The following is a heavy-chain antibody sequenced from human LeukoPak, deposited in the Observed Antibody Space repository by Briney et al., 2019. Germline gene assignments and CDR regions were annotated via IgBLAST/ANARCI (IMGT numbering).Heavy chain of an antibody. J-gene: IGHJ4*02. V-gene: IGHV3-23*01. CDR2: ISGSGGST. CDR3: AKGEYYDSSGQPLDY. D-gene: IGHD3-22*01. Sequence: GGSLRLSCAASGFTFSSYAMSWVRQAPGKGLEWVSAISGSGGSTYYADSVKGRFTISRDDSKNTLYLQMNSLRAEDTAVYYCAKGEYYDSSGQPLDYWGQGTLVTVSS. CDR1: GFTFSSYA.